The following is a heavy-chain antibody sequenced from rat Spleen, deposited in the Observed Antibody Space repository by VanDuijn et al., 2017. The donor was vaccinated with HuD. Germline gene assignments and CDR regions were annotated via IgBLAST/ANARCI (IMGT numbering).Heavy chain of an antibody. CDR1: GFTFNNYV. V-gene: IGHV5-31*01. CDR2: ITNTGGST. CDR3: GKDMNYYSTYPFYVMGA. J-gene: IGHJ4*01. D-gene: IGHD1-2*01. Sequence: EVQLVESGGGLVQPGSSLKVSCVASGFTFNNYVMHWFRQAPGKGLEWVASITNTGGSTYYPDSVKGRFTISRDNAENTAYLQMNSLWSEDTATYYCGKDMNYYSTYPFYVMGAWGQGASVTVSS.